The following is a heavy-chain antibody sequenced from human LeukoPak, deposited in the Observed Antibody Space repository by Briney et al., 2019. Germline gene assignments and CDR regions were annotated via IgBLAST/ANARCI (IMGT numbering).Heavy chain of an antibody. CDR1: GYTFTGYY. Sequence: ASVKVSCKASGYTFTGYYMHWVRQAPGQGLEWMGIINPSGGSTSYAQKFQGRVTMTRDTSTSTVYMELSSLRSEDTAVYYCARPFRGVIAAYWGQGTLVTVSS. D-gene: IGHD3-10*01. CDR2: INPSGGST. V-gene: IGHV1-46*01. J-gene: IGHJ4*02. CDR3: ARPFRGVIAAY.